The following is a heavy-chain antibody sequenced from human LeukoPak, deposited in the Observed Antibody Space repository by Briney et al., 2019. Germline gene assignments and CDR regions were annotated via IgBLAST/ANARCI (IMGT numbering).Heavy chain of an antibody. CDR1: GGSMNSYF. Sequence: SSETLSLTCTVSGGSMNSYFWSWIRQPPGKGLEWIGYIYYRGNTNYNPSLKSRLTISGDTSKTQFSLRLSSVTAADTAVYYCARGANYYDSSGYYLDVYYFDYWGQGTLVTVSS. V-gene: IGHV4-59*01. CDR2: IYYRGNT. J-gene: IGHJ4*02. CDR3: ARGANYYDSSGYYLDVYYFDY. D-gene: IGHD3-22*01.